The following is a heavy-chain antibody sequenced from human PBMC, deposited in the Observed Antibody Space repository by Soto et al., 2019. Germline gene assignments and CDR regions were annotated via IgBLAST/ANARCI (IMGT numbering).Heavy chain of an antibody. CDR1: GGSISSGDHY. V-gene: IGHV4-30-4*01. J-gene: IGHJ3*02. CDR2: IYSSGST. CDR3: GRDNSKDYGEYASAAFDI. D-gene: IGHD4-17*01. Sequence: PSETLSLTCTVSGGSISSGDHYWSWIRQPPGKGLEWIGYIYSSGSTYYNPSLKSRVTISVDTSKNQFSLNLNSVTATDTAVYYCGRDNSKDYGEYASAAFDIWGQGTMVTVSS.